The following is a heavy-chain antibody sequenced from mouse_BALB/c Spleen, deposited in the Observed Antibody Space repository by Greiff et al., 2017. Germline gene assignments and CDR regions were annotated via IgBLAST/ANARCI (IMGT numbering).Heavy chain of an antibody. Sequence: VQLQQSGAELAKPGASVKMSCKASGYTFTSYWMHWVKQRPGQGLDWIGYINPSTGYTEYNQKFKDKATLTADKSSSTAYMQLSSLTSEDSAVYYCASPNWFYAMDYWGQGTSVTVSS. CDR3: ASPNWFYAMDY. CDR2: INPSTGYT. V-gene: IGHV1-7*01. D-gene: IGHD4-1*02. J-gene: IGHJ4*01. CDR1: GYTFTSYW.